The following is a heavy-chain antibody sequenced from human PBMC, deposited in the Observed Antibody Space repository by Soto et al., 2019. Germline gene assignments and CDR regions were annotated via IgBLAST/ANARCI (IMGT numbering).Heavy chain of an antibody. D-gene: IGHD5-12*01. CDR1: GYTFTSYG. Sequence: QIQLVQSGGEVKKPGASVKLSCTASGYTFTSYGISWVRQAPGQGLEWMGWISAYNGKTNYAQNVQGRVTMTTDTSTSTAYMDLRSRRSDDTAVYYCARGGDVDYYHGMDVWGQVTTVTVSS. J-gene: IGHJ6*02. CDR2: ISAYNGKT. CDR3: ARGGDVDYYHGMDV. V-gene: IGHV1-18*01.